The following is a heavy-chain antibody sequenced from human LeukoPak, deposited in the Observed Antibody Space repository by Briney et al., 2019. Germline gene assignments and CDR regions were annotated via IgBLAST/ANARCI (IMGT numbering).Heavy chain of an antibody. J-gene: IGHJ4*02. CDR1: GFTFDDYA. CDR3: AKGLYSNLLGFDY. V-gene: IGHV3-9*03. CDR2: ISWNSGSI. D-gene: IGHD4-11*01. Sequence: GGSLRLSCAASGFTFDDYAMYWVRQAPGKGLEWVSGISWNSGSIGYADSVKGRFTISRDNAKNSLYLQMNSLRAEDMALYYCAKGLYSNLLGFDYCGQGTLVTVSS.